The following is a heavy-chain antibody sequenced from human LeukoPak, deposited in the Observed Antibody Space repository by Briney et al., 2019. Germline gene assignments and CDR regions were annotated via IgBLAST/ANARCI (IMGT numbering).Heavy chain of an antibody. J-gene: IGHJ4*02. CDR3: ARGGCNKFDY. V-gene: IGHV4-59*01. CDR2: IFYSGTT. Sequence: SETLSLTCTVSGGSISSYCWSWIRQPPGKGLEWIGFIFYSGTTNYNPSLKSRVTISVDTSKNQFSLKLSSVTAADTAVYYCARGGCNKFDYWGQGTLVTVSS. CDR1: GGSISSYC. D-gene: IGHD3-22*01.